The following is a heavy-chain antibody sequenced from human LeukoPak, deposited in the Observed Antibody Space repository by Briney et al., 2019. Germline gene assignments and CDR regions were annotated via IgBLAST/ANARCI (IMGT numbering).Heavy chain of an antibody. J-gene: IGHJ4*01. CDR1: GLSLNNYA. CDR3: AKAPVISCRGAFCYPFDY. D-gene: IGHD2-21*01. V-gene: IGHV3-23*01. Sequence: GGSLRLSCTASGLSLNNYAMSWVRQVPGKGLEWVSASSSSDDGKWYAESVRGRFTISRDTSKNTVYLQMNSLRVEDAGVYYCAKAPVISCRGAFCYPFDYWGHGTLVTVSS. CDR2: SSSSDDGK.